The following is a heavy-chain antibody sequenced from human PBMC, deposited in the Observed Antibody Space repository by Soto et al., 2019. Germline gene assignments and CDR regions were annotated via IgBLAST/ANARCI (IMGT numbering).Heavy chain of an antibody. V-gene: IGHV1-69*01. CDR3: ARDPGDYGGYAPAL. J-gene: IGHJ1*01. CDR1: GGTFSSYA. D-gene: IGHD4-17*01. Sequence: QVQLVQSGAEVKKPGSSVKVSCKASGGTFSSYAISWVRQAPGQGLEWMGGIIPIFGTANYAQKFQGRVTATPEESTSAAYMELSSPRSEDTGVYFWARDPGDYGGYAPALWGQGTPVPVFS. CDR2: IIPIFGTA.